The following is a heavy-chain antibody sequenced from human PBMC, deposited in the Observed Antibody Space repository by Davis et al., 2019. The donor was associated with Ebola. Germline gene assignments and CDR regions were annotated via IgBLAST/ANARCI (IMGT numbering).Heavy chain of an antibody. V-gene: IGHV4-61*08. CDR2: IYYSGTT. J-gene: IGHJ4*02. CDR1: GASVNSGDYY. D-gene: IGHD3-22*01. Sequence: MPSETLSLTCTVSGASVNSGDYYWSWIRQPPGKGLEWIGYIYYSGTTDYNPSLKSRVTISRDTSKNQVSLTLNSVTAADTAVYFCSRGTSSGFYGGRHDFWGLGTLVTVSS. CDR3: SRGTSSGFYGGRHDF.